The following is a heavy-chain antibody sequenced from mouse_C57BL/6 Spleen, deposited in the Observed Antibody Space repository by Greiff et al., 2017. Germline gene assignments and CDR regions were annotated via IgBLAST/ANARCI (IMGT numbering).Heavy chain of an antibody. CDR2: IDPNSGGT. V-gene: IGHV1-72*01. D-gene: IGHD2-2*01. CDR1: GYTFTSYW. CDR3: ARDYGYSLWYFEV. J-gene: IGHJ1*03. Sequence: QVQLQQPGAELVKTGASVKLSCKASGYTFTSYWMHWVKQRPGRGLEWIGRIDPNSGGTKYNEKFKGKATLTVDKSSSTAYLQLSSLTSEDSAVYDCARDYGYSLWYFEVWGTGTTVTVAS.